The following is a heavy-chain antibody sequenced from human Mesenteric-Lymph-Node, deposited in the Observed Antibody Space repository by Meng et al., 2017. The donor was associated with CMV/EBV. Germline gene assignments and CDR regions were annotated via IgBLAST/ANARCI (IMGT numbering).Heavy chain of an antibody. V-gene: IGHV4-34*01. D-gene: IGHD3-10*01. Sequence: SETLSLTCAVYGGSLSGYYWTWIRQSPGKGLEWIGSMYSSGSTYYNPSLKSRVTLSLDTSNNQFSLKLSSVTAADTAVYYCASLSMVRGVIPSGDVWGQGTTVTVSS. CDR1: GGSLSGYY. CDR2: MYSSGST. CDR3: ASLSMVRGVIPSGDV. J-gene: IGHJ6*02.